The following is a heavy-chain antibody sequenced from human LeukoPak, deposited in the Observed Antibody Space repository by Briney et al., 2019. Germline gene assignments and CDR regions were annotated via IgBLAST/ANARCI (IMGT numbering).Heavy chain of an antibody. J-gene: IGHJ6*03. CDR3: AFSMAAFYYYYYYMDV. D-gene: IGHD6-6*01. V-gene: IGHV1-69*05. CDR2: IIPIFGTA. CDR1: GGTFSSYA. Sequence: GSSVKVSCKASGGTFSSYAISWVRQAPGQGLEWMGGIIPIFGTANHAQKFQGRVTITTDESTSTAYMELSSLRSEDTAVYYCAFSMAAFYYYYYYMDVWGKGTTVTVSS.